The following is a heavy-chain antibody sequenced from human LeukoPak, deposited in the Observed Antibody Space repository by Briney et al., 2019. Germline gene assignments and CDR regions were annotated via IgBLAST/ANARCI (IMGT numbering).Heavy chain of an antibody. Sequence: ASVKVSCKASGGTFSSYAISWVRQAPGQGLEWMGGIIPIFGTANYAQKFQGRVTITTDESTSTAYMELSSLRSEDTAVYYCAREGHSSSWRDFDPWGQGTLVTVSS. V-gene: IGHV1-69*05. CDR3: AREGHSSSWRDFDP. CDR1: GGTFSSYA. CDR2: IIPIFGTA. D-gene: IGHD6-13*01. J-gene: IGHJ5*02.